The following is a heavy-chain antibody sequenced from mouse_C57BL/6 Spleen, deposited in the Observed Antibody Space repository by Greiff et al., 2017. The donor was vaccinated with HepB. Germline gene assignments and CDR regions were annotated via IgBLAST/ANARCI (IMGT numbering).Heavy chain of an antibody. V-gene: IGHV1-15*01. CDR3: TRGGLRQDWFAY. CDR2: IDPETGGT. J-gene: IGHJ3*01. CDR1: GYTFTDYE. D-gene: IGHD2-4*01. Sequence: QVQLQQSGAELVRPGASVTLSCKASGYTFTDYEMHWVKQTPVHGLEWIGAIDPETGGTAYNQKFKGKAILTADKSSSTAYMELRSLTSEDSAVYYCTRGGLRQDWFAYWGQGTLVTVSA.